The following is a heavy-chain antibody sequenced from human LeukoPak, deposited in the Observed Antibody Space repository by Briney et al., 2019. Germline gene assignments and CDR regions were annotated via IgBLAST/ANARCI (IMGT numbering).Heavy chain of an antibody. J-gene: IGHJ4*02. CDR1: GGSISSNYYY. V-gene: IGHV4-39*07. CDR2: IYYSGST. CDR3: ARSSGSGYCSSTSCYTPTIFDY. D-gene: IGHD2-2*02. Sequence: SETLSLTCTVSGGSISSNYYYWGWIRQPPGKGLEWVGNIYYSGSTYYNPSLKSRVTISVDTSKNQFSLKLSSVTAADTAVYYCARSSGSGYCSSTSCYTPTIFDYWGQGTLVTVSS.